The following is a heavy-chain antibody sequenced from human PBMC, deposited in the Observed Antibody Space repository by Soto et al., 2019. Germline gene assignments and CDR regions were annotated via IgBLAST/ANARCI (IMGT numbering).Heavy chain of an antibody. CDR1: GGTFSSYA. J-gene: IGHJ5*02. V-gene: IGHV1-69*01. Sequence: QVQLVQSGAEVKKPGSSVKVSCKASGGTFSSYAISWVRQAPGQGLEWMGGILPIFGTANYAQKFQGRVTITADESTSTAYMELSSLRSEDTAVYYCARDSANYYGSGSYYNPNWFDPWGQGTLVTVSS. CDR2: ILPIFGTA. D-gene: IGHD3-10*01. CDR3: ARDSANYYGSGSYYNPNWFDP.